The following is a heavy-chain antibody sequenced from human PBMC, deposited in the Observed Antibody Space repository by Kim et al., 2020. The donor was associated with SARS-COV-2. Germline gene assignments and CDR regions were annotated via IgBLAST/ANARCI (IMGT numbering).Heavy chain of an antibody. D-gene: IGHD6-6*01. CDR3: ARSSSIAALDWFDP. V-gene: IGHV1-18*01. Sequence: ASVKVSCKASGYTFTSYGISWVRQAPGQGLEWMGWISAYNGNTNYAQKLQGRVTMTTDTSTSTAYMELRSLRSDDTAVYYCARSSSIAALDWFDPWGQGTLVTVSS. CDR1: GYTFTSYG. J-gene: IGHJ5*02. CDR2: ISAYNGNT.